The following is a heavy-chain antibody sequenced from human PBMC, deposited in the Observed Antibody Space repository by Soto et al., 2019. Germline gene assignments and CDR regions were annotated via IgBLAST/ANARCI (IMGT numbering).Heavy chain of an antibody. CDR1: GFTFSSYA. CDR3: ARGFVGYDYGMDV. J-gene: IGHJ6*02. Sequence: QVQLVESGGGVVQPGRSLRLSCAASGFTFSSYAMHWVRQAPGKGLEWVAVISYDGSNKYYADSVKGRFTISRDNSENSVYLHMNSLRAEDRAVYYCARGFVGYDYGMDVLGQGTTVTVSS. D-gene: IGHD3-10*01. CDR2: ISYDGSNK. V-gene: IGHV3-30-3*01.